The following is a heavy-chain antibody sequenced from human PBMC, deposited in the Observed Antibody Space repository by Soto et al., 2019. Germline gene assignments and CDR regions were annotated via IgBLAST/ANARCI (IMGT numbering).Heavy chain of an antibody. D-gene: IGHD3-3*01. CDR3: ARDNNDFWSLYPLAFDY. CDR2: ISTSGNV. CDR1: GGSLTKYY. V-gene: IGHV4-4*07. J-gene: IGHJ4*02. Sequence: QVQLQESGPGLVKPSETLSLTCTVSGGSLTKYYWSWIRQPAGKGLEWIGRISTSGNVVSKASLRSRLTMSVATSKNPFSLRLTSVTAADTAVYYCARDNNDFWSLYPLAFDYWGQGALVTVSS.